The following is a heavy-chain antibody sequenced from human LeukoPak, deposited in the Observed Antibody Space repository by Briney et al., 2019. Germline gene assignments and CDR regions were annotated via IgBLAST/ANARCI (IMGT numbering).Heavy chain of an antibody. V-gene: IGHV4-4*02. CDR2: IYHSGST. D-gene: IGHD1-26*01. CDR1: GGSISSSNW. J-gene: IGHJ6*03. CDR3: AKFDAEYIGTYSYYYYMDV. Sequence: SETLSLTCAVSGGSISSSNWWSWVRQPPGKGLEWIGEIYHSGSTNYNPSLKSRVTISVDKSKNQFSLKLSSVTAEDTAVYYCAKFDAEYIGTYSYYYYMDVWGKGTTVTVSS.